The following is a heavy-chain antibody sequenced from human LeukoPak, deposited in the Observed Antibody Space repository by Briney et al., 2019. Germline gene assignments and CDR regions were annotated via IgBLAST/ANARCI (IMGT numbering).Heavy chain of an antibody. J-gene: IGHJ4*02. CDR1: GFTFSSYA. Sequence: GGSLRLSCAASGFTFSSYAMSWVRQAPGKGLEWISAISGSGGSTYYADSVKGRFTISRDNSKNTLYLQMNSLRAEDTAVYYCAKVTSYDYVWGSYRPLFDYWGQGTLVTVSS. CDR2: ISGSGGST. V-gene: IGHV3-23*01. D-gene: IGHD3-16*02. CDR3: AKVTSYDYVWGSYRPLFDY.